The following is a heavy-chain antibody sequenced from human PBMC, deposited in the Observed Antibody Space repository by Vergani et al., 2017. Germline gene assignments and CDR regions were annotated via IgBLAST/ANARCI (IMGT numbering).Heavy chain of an antibody. J-gene: IGHJ6*02. CDR2: MNPNSGNT. CDR3: ARVEMATITRVYYYYGMDV. D-gene: IGHD5-24*01. Sequence: QVQLVQSGAEVKKPGASVKVSCKASGYTFTSYDINWVRQATGQGLEWMGWMNPNSGNTGYAQKFQGRVTMTRNTSISTAYMELSSLRSEDTAVYYCARVEMATITRVYYYYGMDVWGQGTTVTVSS. V-gene: IGHV1-8*01. CDR1: GYTFTSYD.